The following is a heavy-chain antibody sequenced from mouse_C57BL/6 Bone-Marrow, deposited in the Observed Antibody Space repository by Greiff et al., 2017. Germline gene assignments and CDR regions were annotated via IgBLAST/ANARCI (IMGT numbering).Heavy chain of an antibody. CDR1: GYAFSSSW. J-gene: IGHJ2*01. V-gene: IGHV1-82*01. CDR2: IYPGDGDT. CDR3: ARNDYGSRRDY. D-gene: IGHD1-1*01. Sequence: VQLQQSGPELVKPGASVKISCKASGYAFSSSWMNWVKQRPGKGLEWIGRIYPGDGDTNYNGKFKGKATLTEDKSSSTAYMQLSSLTSEDSAVYFCARNDYGSRRDYWGQGTTLTVSS.